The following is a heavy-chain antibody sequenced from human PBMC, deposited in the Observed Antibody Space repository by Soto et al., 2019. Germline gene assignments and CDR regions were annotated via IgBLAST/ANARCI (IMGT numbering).Heavy chain of an antibody. J-gene: IGHJ3*02. D-gene: IGHD3-16*02. V-gene: IGHV3-64*01. CDR3: ASLRDMITFGGVIVMSWAFDI. CDR1: GFTFSSYA. Sequence: GGSLRLSCAASGFTFSSYAMHWVRQAPGKGLEYVSAISSNGGSTYYANSVKGRFTISRDNSKNTLYLQMGSLRAEDMAVYYCASLRDMITFGGVIVMSWAFDIWGQGTMVTVS. CDR2: ISSNGGST.